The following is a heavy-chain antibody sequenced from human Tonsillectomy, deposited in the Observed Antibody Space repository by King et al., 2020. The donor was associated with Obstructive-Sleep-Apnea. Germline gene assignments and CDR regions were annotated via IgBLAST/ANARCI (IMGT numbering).Heavy chain of an antibody. D-gene: IGHD5-12*01. V-gene: IGHV4-59*08. Sequence: QLQESGPGLVKPSETLSLTYTVSGGSISNCYWSWIRQPPGKGLEWIGYMYYSGNTNFNPSLKSRVTISADTSKIQFSLRLSSVTAADTAVYYCARHRGVEDYGGYGDYFDYWGQGTLVTVSS. J-gene: IGHJ4*02. CDR3: ARHRGVEDYGGYGDYFDY. CDR1: GGSISNCY. CDR2: MYYSGNT.